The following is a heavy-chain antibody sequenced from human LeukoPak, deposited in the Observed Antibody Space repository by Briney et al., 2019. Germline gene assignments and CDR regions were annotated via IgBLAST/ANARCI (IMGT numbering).Heavy chain of an antibody. Sequence: PGGSLRLSCAASGFTFSNYAMTWVRQAPGRGLEWVSVIGHYGADIHYADSVEGRLTISRDNSANTLYLQMNSLRAEDTAVYYCAKYCGGDCFRNFDSWGQGTLVTVSS. CDR1: GFTFSNYA. CDR3: AKYCGGDCFRNFDS. V-gene: IGHV3-23*01. J-gene: IGHJ4*02. CDR2: IGHYGADI. D-gene: IGHD2-21*02.